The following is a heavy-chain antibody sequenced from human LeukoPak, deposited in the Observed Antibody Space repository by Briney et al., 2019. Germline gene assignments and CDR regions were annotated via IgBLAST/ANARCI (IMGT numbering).Heavy chain of an antibody. Sequence: PGGSLRLSCAASGFIFSDYGMHWVRQAPGKGLEWVASIGYDGNIKYYADSVKGRFTISRDNSKNAPYLQINSLSPEDTAVYYCAKRGGYYDFWSGFLDYWGQGTLVTVSS. CDR3: AKRGGYYDFWSGFLDY. CDR1: GFIFSDYG. J-gene: IGHJ4*02. V-gene: IGHV3-30*02. D-gene: IGHD3-3*01. CDR2: IGYDGNIK.